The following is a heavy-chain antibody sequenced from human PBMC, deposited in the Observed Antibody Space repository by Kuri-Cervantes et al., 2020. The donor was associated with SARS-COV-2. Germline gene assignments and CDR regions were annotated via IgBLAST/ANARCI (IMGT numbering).Heavy chain of an antibody. Sequence: ASVKVSCKASGYTFTGYYMHWVRQAPGQGLEWMGWISAYNGNTNYAQKLQGRVTMTTDTSTSTAYMELRSLRSDDTAVYYCATHFITGTTSGFDYWGQGTLVTVSS. D-gene: IGHD1-14*01. J-gene: IGHJ4*02. CDR2: ISAYNGNT. V-gene: IGHV1-18*04. CDR3: ATHFITGTTSGFDY. CDR1: GYTFTGYY.